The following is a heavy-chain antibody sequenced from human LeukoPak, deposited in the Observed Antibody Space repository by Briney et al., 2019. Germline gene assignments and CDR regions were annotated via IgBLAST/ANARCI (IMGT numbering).Heavy chain of an antibody. CDR3: ARQGRCSGGSCYRGYYFDY. J-gene: IGHJ4*02. D-gene: IGHD2-15*01. CDR1: GGPLNSSSYY. CDR2: IYYSGST. V-gene: IGHV4-39*01. Sequence: KPAETLSLPCCVSGGPLNSSSYYWGRIRQPPGKGLEWNGSIYYSGSTYYNPSLTSRVTISVDTSKNQFSLKLSSVTAADTAVYYCARQGRCSGGSCYRGYYFDYWGQGTLVTVSS.